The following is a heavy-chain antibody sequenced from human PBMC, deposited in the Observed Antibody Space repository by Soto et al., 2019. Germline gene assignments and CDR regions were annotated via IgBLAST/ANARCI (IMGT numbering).Heavy chain of an antibody. Sequence: ASETLSLTCTVSGGSISSSSYYWGWIRQPPGKGLEWIGSIFYSGSTYYNPSLKSRVTISVDTSKNQFSLKLSSVTAADTAVYYCARGSYYYDSSGYYHYWGHGTLVTVSS. V-gene: IGHV4-39*01. J-gene: IGHJ4*01. CDR3: ARGSYYYDSSGYYHY. CDR2: IFYSGST. CDR1: GGSISSSSYY. D-gene: IGHD3-22*01.